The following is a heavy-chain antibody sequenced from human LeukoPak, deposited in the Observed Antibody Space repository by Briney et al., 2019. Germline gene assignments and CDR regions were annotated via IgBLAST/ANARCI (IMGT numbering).Heavy chain of an antibody. J-gene: IGHJ4*02. D-gene: IGHD3-10*01. CDR3: AKGMVRGVILKGFDY. V-gene: IGHV3-23*01. CDR2: ISSSGGST. CDR1: GFTFSSYG. Sequence: PGGSLRLSCAASGFTFSSYGMSWVRQAPGKGLEWVSAISSSGGSTYYADSVKGRFTISRDNSKNTLYLQMNSLRAEDTAVYYCAKGMVRGVILKGFDYWGQGTLVTVSS.